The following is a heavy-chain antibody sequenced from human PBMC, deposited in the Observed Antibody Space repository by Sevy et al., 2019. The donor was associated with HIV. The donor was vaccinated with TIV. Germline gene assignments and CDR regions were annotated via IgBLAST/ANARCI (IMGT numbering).Heavy chain of an antibody. Sequence: ASVKVSCKASGYTFTSYGISWVRQAPGQGLEWMGWISAYNGNTNYAQKLQGRVTMTTDTSTGTAYMELRGLRSDDTAVYYCARDRSRDGYNYNDYWGQGTLVTVSS. CDR3: ARDRSRDGYNYNDY. J-gene: IGHJ4*02. CDR1: GYTFTSYG. D-gene: IGHD5-12*01. V-gene: IGHV1-18*01. CDR2: ISAYNGNT.